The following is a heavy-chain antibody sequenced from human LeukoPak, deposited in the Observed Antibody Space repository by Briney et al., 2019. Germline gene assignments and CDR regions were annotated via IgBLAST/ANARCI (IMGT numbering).Heavy chain of an antibody. CDR3: TTVGSRGSGSSLQH. V-gene: IGHV3-15*01. CDR2: IKSKTDGGTT. D-gene: IGHD3-10*01. Sequence: GGSLRLSCAASGFTFNNAWMNWVRQAPGKGLEWVGRIKSKTDGGTTDYAAPVKGRFTISKDDSENTLYLQMNSLRTEGTAVYYCTTVGSRGSGSSLQHWGQGTLVTVSS. J-gene: IGHJ1*01. CDR1: GFTFNNAW.